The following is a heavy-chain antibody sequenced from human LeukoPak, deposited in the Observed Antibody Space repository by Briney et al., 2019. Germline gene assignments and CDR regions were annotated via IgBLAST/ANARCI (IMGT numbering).Heavy chain of an antibody. CDR2: ISAYNGNT. V-gene: IGHV1-18*01. CDR3: ARATWSGYSYGYEVDY. Sequence: ASVKVSCKASGYTFTSYGISWVRQAPGQGLEWMGRISAYNGNTNYAQKLQGRVTMTTDTSTSTAYMELRSLRSDDSAVYYCARATWSGYSYGYEVDYWGQGTLVTVSS. CDR1: GYTFTSYG. J-gene: IGHJ4*02. D-gene: IGHD5-18*01.